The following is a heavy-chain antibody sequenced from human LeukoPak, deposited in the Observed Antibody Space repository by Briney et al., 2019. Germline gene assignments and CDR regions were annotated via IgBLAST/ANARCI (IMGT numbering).Heavy chain of an antibody. J-gene: IGHJ4*02. CDR2: IYYSGST. CDR3: ARVSSGVYFDY. CDR1: GGSISSYY. V-gene: IGHV4-59*01. Sequence: SETLSLTCTVSGGSISSYYWSWIRQPPGKGLELIGYIYYSGSTNYNPSLKSRVTISVDTSKNQFSLKLSPVTAADTAVYYCARVSSGVYFDYWGQGTLVTVSS. D-gene: IGHD2-15*01.